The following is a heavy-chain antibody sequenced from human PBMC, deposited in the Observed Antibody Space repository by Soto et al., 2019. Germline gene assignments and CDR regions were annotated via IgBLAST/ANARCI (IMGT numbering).Heavy chain of an antibody. D-gene: IGHD3-3*01. CDR2: IIPIFGTA. CDR1: GGTFSSYS. Sequence: SVKVSCKASGGTFSSYSISWVRHAPGQGPEWMGGIIPIFGTANYAQKFQGRVTITADESTSTAYMELSSLRSEDTAVYYCARVHGAYYDFWSGPLQHWGQGTLVTVSS. J-gene: IGHJ1*01. CDR3: ARVHGAYYDFWSGPLQH. V-gene: IGHV1-69*13.